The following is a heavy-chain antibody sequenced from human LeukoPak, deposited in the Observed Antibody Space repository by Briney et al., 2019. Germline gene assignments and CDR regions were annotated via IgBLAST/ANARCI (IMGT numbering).Heavy chain of an antibody. CDR2: INPNSGGT. D-gene: IGHD3/OR15-3a*01. CDR1: GYTFTGYY. V-gene: IGHV1-2*02. CDR3: ARRGAKDWYDYYYYYMDV. Sequence: GASVKVSCKASGYTFTGYYMHWVRQAPGQGLEWMGWINPNSGGTNYAQKFQGRVTMTRDTSISTAYMELSRLRSDDTAVYYCARRGAKDWYDYYYYYMDVWGKGTTVTVSS. J-gene: IGHJ6*03.